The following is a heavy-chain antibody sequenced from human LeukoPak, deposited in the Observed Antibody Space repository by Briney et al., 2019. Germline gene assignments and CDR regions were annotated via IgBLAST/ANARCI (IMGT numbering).Heavy chain of an antibody. V-gene: IGHV1-18*01. CDR3: AREGPDYYGSGTSFGNWFDP. D-gene: IGHD3-10*01. Sequence: ASVTVSFTASGYTFTISGISWVRQAPGQGLERMGWISAYNGNTNYAQKLQGRVTMTTDTSTSTAYLELRSLRSDATAVYYCAREGPDYYGSGTSFGNWFDPWGQGTLVTVSS. CDR1: GYTFTISG. J-gene: IGHJ5*02. CDR2: ISAYNGNT.